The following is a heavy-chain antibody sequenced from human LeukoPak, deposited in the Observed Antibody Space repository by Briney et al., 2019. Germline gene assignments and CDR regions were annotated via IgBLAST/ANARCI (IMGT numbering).Heavy chain of an antibody. CDR2: IYYSGST. CDR1: GGSFSDYS. V-gene: IGHV4-59*13. CDR3: AIFSMGYSYGPFDY. Sequence: SETLSLTCAVYGGSFSDYSWSWLRQPPGKGLEWIGYIYYSGSTNYNPSLRSRVTISVDTSKNQFSLKLSSVTAADTAVYYCAIFSMGYSYGPFDYWGQGTLVTVSS. J-gene: IGHJ4*02. D-gene: IGHD5-18*01.